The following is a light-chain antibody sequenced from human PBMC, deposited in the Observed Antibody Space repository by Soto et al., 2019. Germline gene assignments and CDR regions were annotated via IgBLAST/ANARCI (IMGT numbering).Light chain of an antibody. CDR1: QSINSW. Sequence: DIQMTQSPSTLSASVGDRVTITCRASQSINSWLAWYQQEPGKAPKLLIYKASSLESGVPSSFSGSGPGTEFPLTICSLQPEDFATYYCQHYNGYPPWTFGQGTKVEIK. CDR3: QHYNGYPPWT. V-gene: IGKV1-5*03. CDR2: KAS. J-gene: IGKJ1*01.